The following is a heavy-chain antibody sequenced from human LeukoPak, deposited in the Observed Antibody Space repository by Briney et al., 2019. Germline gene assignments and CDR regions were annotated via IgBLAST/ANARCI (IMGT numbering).Heavy chain of an antibody. J-gene: IGHJ3*02. CDR1: GGSISSYY. V-gene: IGHV4-4*07. D-gene: IGHD3-3*01. CDR2: IYTSGST. CDR3: ARDGDFWSGYYRDAFDI. Sequence: SETLSLTCTVSGGSISSYYWSWIRQPAGKGLEWIGRIYTSGSTNYNPSLKSRVTMSVDTSKNQFSLKLSSVTAADTAVYYCARDGDFWSGYYRDAFDIWGQGTMVTVSS.